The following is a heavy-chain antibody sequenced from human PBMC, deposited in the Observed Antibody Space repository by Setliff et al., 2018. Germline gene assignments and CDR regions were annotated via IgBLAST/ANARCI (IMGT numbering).Heavy chain of an antibody. D-gene: IGHD3-9*01. CDR2: IGTAGDT. J-gene: IGHJ4*02. CDR1: GFTFSSYD. Sequence: LRLSCAASGFTFSSYDMHWVRQATGKGLEWVSAIGTAGDTYYPGSVKGRFTISRENAKNSLYLQMNSLRAGDTAVYYCARGGSDYDILTGYLFGYWGQGTLVTVSS. CDR3: ARGGSDYDILTGYLFGY. V-gene: IGHV3-13*01.